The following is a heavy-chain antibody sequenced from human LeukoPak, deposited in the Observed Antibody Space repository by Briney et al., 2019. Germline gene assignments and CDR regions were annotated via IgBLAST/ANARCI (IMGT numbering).Heavy chain of an antibody. J-gene: IGHJ4*02. CDR3: ARAIRRGELERY. CDR2: MNPNSGDT. D-gene: IGHD3-10*01. Sequence: ASVKVSCKASGYTFTSYDINWVRQATGQGLEWVGWMNPNSGDTGYAQTFQGRVTMTRDTSVGTAYMELSSLRSEDTAVYYCARAIRRGELERYWGQGTLVTVSS. V-gene: IGHV1-8*01. CDR1: GYTFTSYD.